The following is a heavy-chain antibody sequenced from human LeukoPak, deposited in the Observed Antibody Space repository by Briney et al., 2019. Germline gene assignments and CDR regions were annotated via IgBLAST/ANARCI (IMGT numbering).Heavy chain of an antibody. Sequence: SETLSLTCAVYGGSFSGYYWSWIRQPPGKGLEWIGEINHSGSTNYNPSLKSRVTISVDTSKNQFSLKLSSVTAADTAVYYCARAGGSGSKFDYWGQGNLVNVSS. CDR2: INHSGST. J-gene: IGHJ4*02. D-gene: IGHD3-10*01. CDR3: ARAGGSGSKFDY. CDR1: GGSFSGYY. V-gene: IGHV4-34*01.